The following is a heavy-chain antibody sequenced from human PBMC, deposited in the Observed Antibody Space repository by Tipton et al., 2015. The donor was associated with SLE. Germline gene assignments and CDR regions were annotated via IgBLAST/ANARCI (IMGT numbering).Heavy chain of an antibody. CDR1: LYSIGSSFY. CDR2: MHHNGST. V-gene: IGHV4-38-2*02. D-gene: IGHD1-14*01. CDR3: ATGHFDY. J-gene: IGHJ4*02. Sequence: TLSLTCTVSLYSIGSSFYWDWVRRPPGKGLEWIATMHHNGSTYYNPSLRSRVTISMDTSRNQFSLRLKSVTAADTAVYYCATGHFDYWGQGSLVTVSS.